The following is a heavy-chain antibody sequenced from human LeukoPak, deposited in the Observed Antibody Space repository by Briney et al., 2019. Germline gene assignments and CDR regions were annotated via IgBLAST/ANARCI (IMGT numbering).Heavy chain of an antibody. Sequence: PSETLSLTCTVSGGSISSRSYYWGWIRQPPGKGLEWIGSIFYTGSTYYNPSLKSRVTMSVDTSKNQFSLTLSSVTAADTAVYYCARQGGSGSLFDYWGQGTLVTVSS. CDR3: ARQGGSGSLFDY. CDR1: GGSISSRSYY. D-gene: IGHD3-22*01. J-gene: IGHJ4*02. CDR2: IFYTGST. V-gene: IGHV4-39*01.